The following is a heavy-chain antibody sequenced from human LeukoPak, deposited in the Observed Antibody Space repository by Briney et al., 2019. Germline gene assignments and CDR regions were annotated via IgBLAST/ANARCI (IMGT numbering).Heavy chain of an antibody. V-gene: IGHV3-53*01. CDR1: GFTFSSYE. CDR3: ASPRSGQSFDI. CDR2: IYPGGNT. J-gene: IGHJ3*02. D-gene: IGHD6-19*01. Sequence: PGGSLRLSCAASGFTFSSYEMNWVRQAPGKGLEWVSVIYPGGNTYYADSVKGRFTVSRDNSKNTLYLQMNSLRAEDTAVYYCASPRSGQSFDIWGQGTMVTVSS.